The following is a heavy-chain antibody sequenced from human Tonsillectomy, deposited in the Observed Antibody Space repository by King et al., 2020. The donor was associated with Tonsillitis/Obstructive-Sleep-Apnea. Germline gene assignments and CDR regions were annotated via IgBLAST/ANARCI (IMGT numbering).Heavy chain of an antibody. CDR3: AREHNYYDFWSGYYRRYYYYYYMDV. Sequence: VQLVESGGGVVQPGRSLRLSCAASGFTFSSYAMHWVRQAPGKGLEWVAVISYDGSNKYYADSVKGRFTISRDNSKNTLDLQMNRLRVEDTAVYYCAREHNYYDFWSGYYRRYYYYYYMDVWGKGTPVTVSS. CDR1: GFTFSSYA. V-gene: IGHV3-30*01. CDR2: ISYDGSNK. D-gene: IGHD3-3*01. J-gene: IGHJ6*03.